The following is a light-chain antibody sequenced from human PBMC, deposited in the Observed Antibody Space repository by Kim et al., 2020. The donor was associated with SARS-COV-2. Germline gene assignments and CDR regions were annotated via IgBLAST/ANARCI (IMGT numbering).Light chain of an antibody. Sequence: SSELTQDPAVSVALGQTVWLTCQGDSLRSYYATWSQQKPGQAPIVVIYGKNNRPSGIPHRFSGSSSGDTASLTLTGTQAGDEADYYCTSRGSNDNVLFGG. V-gene: IGLV3-19*01. J-gene: IGLJ2*01. CDR3: TSRGSNDNVL. CDR1: SLRSYY. CDR2: GKN.